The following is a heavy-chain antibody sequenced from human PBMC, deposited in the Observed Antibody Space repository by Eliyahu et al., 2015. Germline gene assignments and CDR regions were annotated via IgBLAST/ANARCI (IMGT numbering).Heavy chain of an antibody. CDR2: IYYSGST. CDR3: ARLRPIVGSTTFYDY. D-gene: IGHD1-26*01. V-gene: IGHV4-59*08. J-gene: IGHJ4*02. CDR1: GXSLXSYY. Sequence: QVQLQESXPGLVKPSETLSLTXTVSGXSLXSYYWSWIRQSPGKGLECIGYIYYSGSTNYNPSLKSRVTISVDRSKNQFSLKLSSVTAADTAVYYCARLRPIVGSTTFYDYWGQGTLVTVSS.